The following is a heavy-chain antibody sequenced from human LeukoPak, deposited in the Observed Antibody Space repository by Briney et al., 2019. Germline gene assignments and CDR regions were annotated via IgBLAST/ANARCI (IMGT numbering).Heavy chain of an antibody. J-gene: IGHJ4*02. CDR1: GFTFSIYS. CDR3: GREIQAPGKTLEY. CDR2: ISSSSSYI. V-gene: IGHV3-21*01. Sequence: GSLRLSCADSGFTFSIYSVYCGRAAPGGGLGWGSSISSSSSYIYYADSVKGRFTISRDNAKNSLYLQMNSLRGEDTAVYYCGREIQAPGKTLEYWGQGTLVTVSS.